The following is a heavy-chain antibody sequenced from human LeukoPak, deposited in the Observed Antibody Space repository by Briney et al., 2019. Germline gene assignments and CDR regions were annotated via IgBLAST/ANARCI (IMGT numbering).Heavy chain of an antibody. CDR2: MNPNSGNT. CDR3: ARGKAARFYYYMDV. V-gene: IGHV1-8*01. D-gene: IGHD6-6*01. CDR1: GYTFTSYD. J-gene: IGHJ6*03. Sequence: GASVKVSCKASGYTFTSYDINWVRQATGQGFEWMGWMNPNSGNTGYAQKFQGRVTMTRNTSISTAYMELSSLRAEDTAVYYCARGKAARFYYYMDVWGKGTTVTASS.